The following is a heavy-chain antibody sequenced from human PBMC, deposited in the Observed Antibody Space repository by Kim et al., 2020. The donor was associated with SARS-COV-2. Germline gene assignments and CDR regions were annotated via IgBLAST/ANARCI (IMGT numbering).Heavy chain of an antibody. CDR3: ASLIAAAGVKYGMDV. Sequence: GGSLRLSCAASGFTFSSYGMHWVRQAPGKGLEWVAVIWYDGSNKYYADSVKGRFTISRDNSKNTLYLQMNSLRAEDTAVYYCASLIAAAGVKYGMDVWGQGTTVTVSS. CDR2: IWYDGSNK. D-gene: IGHD6-13*01. CDR1: GFTFSSYG. J-gene: IGHJ6*02. V-gene: IGHV3-33*01.